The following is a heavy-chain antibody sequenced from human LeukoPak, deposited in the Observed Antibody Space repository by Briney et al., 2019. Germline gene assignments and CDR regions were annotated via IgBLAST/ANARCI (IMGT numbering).Heavy chain of an antibody. V-gene: IGHV4-31*11. D-gene: IGHD3-3*01. CDR3: ARGLGYDFWSGYGQLNWFDP. J-gene: IGHJ5*02. Sequence: PSETLSLTCAVSGGSISSGGYSWSWIRQPPGKGLEWIGYIYYSGSTYYNPSLKSRVTISVDTSKNQFSLKLSSVTAADTAVYYCARGLGYDFWSGYGQLNWFDPWGQGTLVTVSS. CDR1: GGSISSGGYS. CDR2: IYYSGST.